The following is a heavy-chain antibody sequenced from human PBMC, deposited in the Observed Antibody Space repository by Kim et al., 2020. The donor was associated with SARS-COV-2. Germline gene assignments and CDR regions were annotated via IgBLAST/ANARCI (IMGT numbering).Heavy chain of an antibody. CDR2: INHSGST. CDR3: ARGGIAAAVDY. J-gene: IGHJ4*02. Sequence: SETLSLTCAVYGGSFSGYYWSWIRQPPGKGLEWIGEINHSGSTNYNPSLKSRVTISVDTSKNQFSLKLSSVTAADTAVYYCARGGIAAAVDYWGQGTLVTVSS. CDR1: GGSFSGYY. V-gene: IGHV4-34*01. D-gene: IGHD6-13*01.